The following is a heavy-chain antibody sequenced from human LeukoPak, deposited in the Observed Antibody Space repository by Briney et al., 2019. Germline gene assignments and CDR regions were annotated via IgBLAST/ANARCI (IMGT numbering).Heavy chain of an antibody. D-gene: IGHD3-22*01. J-gene: IGHJ3*02. CDR2: IYYSGTT. Sequence: RSSETLSLTCTVSGDSISTSSFCWGWIRQPPGGGLEWIGSIYYSGTTYYNPSLKSRVTISVDTSKNQFSLKLTSVTAADTAVYLCARDWRYYDDSGYLAVGRAFDIWGQGTMVTVSS. CDR1: GDSISTSSFC. V-gene: IGHV4-39*07. CDR3: ARDWRYYDDSGYLAVGRAFDI.